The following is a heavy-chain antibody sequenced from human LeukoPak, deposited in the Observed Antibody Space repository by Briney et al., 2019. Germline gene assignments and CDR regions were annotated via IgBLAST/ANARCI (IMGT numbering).Heavy chain of an antibody. V-gene: IGHV4-34*01. D-gene: IGHD4-4*01. Sequence: PSETLSLTCAVYGGSFSGYYRSWIRQPPGKGLEWIGEINHSGSTNYNPSLKSRVTISVDTSKNQFSLKLSSVTAADTAVYYCARASGSPNDYSNYGSDYWGQGTLVTVSS. CDR1: GGSFSGYY. CDR3: ARASGSPNDYSNYGSDY. CDR2: INHSGST. J-gene: IGHJ4*02.